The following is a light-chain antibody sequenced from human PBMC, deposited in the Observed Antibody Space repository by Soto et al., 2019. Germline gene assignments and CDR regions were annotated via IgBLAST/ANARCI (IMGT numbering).Light chain of an antibody. CDR2: DVS. CDR1: SSDVGRYNY. CDR3: SSYTSSSLYV. J-gene: IGLJ1*01. V-gene: IGLV2-14*03. Sequence: QSALTQPASVSGSPGQSITISCTGTSSDVGRYNYVSWYQQHPGKAPEVMIYDVSNRPSGVSNRFSGSKSGNTASLTISGLQAEDEADYYCSSYTSSSLYVFGTGTKLTV.